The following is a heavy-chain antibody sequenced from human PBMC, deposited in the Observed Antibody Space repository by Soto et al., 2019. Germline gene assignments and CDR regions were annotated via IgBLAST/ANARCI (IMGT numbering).Heavy chain of an antibody. V-gene: IGHV1-18*04. Sequence: HVQLVQSGAEVKKPGASVKVSCKASGYTFTSYGISWVRQAPGQGLEWMGWISAYNGNTNYAQKLQGRVTMTTDTSTSTAYMELRSLRSDDTAVYYCARDPPCRYSYGQGLDYWGQGTLVTVSS. J-gene: IGHJ4*02. CDR3: ARDPPCRYSYGQGLDY. CDR1: GYTFTSYG. D-gene: IGHD5-18*01. CDR2: ISAYNGNT.